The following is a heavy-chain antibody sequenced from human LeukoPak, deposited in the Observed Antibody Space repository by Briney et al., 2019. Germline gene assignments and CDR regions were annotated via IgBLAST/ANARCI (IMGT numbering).Heavy chain of an antibody. CDR1: GFTFSDYF. V-gene: IGHV3-11*04. D-gene: IGHD2/OR15-2a*01. J-gene: IGHJ3*02. Sequence: PGESLRLSCAASGFTFSDYFMTWIRQAPGKGLEWISYISSSGNAIYHADSVKGRFTISRDNAKNSLYLQLNSLRAEDTAVYYCARAFLDGFDIWGQGTMVTVSS. CDR2: ISSSGNAI. CDR3: ARAFLDGFDI.